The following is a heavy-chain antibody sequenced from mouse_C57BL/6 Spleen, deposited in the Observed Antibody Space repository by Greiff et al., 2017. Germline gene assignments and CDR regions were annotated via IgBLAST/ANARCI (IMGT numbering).Heavy chain of an antibody. J-gene: IGHJ2*01. V-gene: IGHV1-69*01. CDR1: GYTFTSYW. CDR3: ARGGLRRGFDY. Sequence: QVQLQQSGAELVMPGASVKLSCKASGYTFTSYWMHWVKPRPGQGLEWIGELDPSDSYTNYNQKFKGKSTLTVDKSSSTAYMQLSSLTSEDSAVYYCARGGLRRGFDYRGQGTTLTVST. CDR2: LDPSDSYT. D-gene: IGHD2-4*01.